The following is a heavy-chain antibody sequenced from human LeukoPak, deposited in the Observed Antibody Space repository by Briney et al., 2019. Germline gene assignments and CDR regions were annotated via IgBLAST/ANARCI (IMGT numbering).Heavy chain of an antibody. CDR3: AKSSGNPYYYYMDV. V-gene: IGHV3-30*18. CDR1: GFTFSSYG. Sequence: GGSLRLSCAASGFTFSSYGMHWVRQAPGKGLEWVAVISYDGSNKYYADSVKGRFTISRDNSKNTLYLQMNSLRAEDTAVYYCAKSSGNPYYYYMDVWGKGTTVTVSS. J-gene: IGHJ6*03. CDR2: ISYDGSNK. D-gene: IGHD1-14*01.